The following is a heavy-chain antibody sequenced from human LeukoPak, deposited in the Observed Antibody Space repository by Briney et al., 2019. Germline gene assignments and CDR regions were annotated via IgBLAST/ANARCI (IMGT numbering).Heavy chain of an antibody. D-gene: IGHD3-10*01. CDR3: ARDMIQGVMGY. CDR1: GYSFTGYY. V-gene: IGHV1-2*02. Sequence: GASVKVSCKASGYSFTGYYIQWVRQAPGQGLEWMGWVNPKSGGTNYAQKFQGGVTMTSDTSISTVYMELTTLTSDDTAVFECARDMIQGVMGYWGQGTLVTVSS. J-gene: IGHJ4*02. CDR2: VNPKSGGT.